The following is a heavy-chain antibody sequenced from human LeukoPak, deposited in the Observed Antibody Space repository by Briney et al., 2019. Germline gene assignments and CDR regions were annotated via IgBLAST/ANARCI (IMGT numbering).Heavy chain of an antibody. J-gene: IGHJ4*02. CDR1: GDSVSSNSAA. CDR2: TYYRSKWYN. Sequence: KASQTLSLTCAISGDSVSSNSAAWNWIRQSPSRGLEWLGRTYYRSKWYNDYAVSVKSRITINPDTSKNQFSLQLNSVTPEDTAVYYCARAQGRIAAAATVGYWGQGTLVTVSS. V-gene: IGHV6-1*01. D-gene: IGHD6-13*01. CDR3: ARAQGRIAAAATVGY.